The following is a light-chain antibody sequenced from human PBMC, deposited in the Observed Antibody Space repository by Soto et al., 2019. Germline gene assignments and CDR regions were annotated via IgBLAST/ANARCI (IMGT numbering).Light chain of an antibody. Sequence: EVVLTQSPGTLSLSPGERATLSCRASQSVSCTYLAWYQQKPGQAPRLLIYDATNRATGIPARFSGSGSGTDFTLTISSLEPEDFAVYYCQQRSNWLTFGGGTKVDIK. CDR2: DAT. CDR1: QSVSCTY. V-gene: IGKV3D-20*02. J-gene: IGKJ4*01. CDR3: QQRSNWLT.